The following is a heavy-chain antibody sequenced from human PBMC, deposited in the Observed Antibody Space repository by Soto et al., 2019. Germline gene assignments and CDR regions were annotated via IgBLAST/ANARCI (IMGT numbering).Heavy chain of an antibody. CDR3: ARQGNYGFAPRGWFDP. CDR1: GGSIRHTSFY. Sequence: QLQLQESGPGLVKPSETLPLTCSVSGGSIRHTSFYWAWVRQPPGEAPEWIASIFYGGNTAYNASLKSRVSISIDIFRNQFSLTLSSVTAADTAVYYCARQGNYGFAPRGWFDPWGQGILVTVSS. D-gene: IGHD3-10*01. V-gene: IGHV4-39*01. J-gene: IGHJ5*02. CDR2: IFYGGNT.